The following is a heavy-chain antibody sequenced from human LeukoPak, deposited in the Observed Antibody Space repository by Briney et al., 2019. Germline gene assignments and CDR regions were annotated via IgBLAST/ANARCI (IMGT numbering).Heavy chain of an antibody. CDR2: IYYSGST. D-gene: IGHD5-18*01. Sequence: SETLSLTCTVSGGSISSYYWSWIRQPPGKGLEWIGYIYYSGSTNYNPPLKSRVTISVDTSKNQFSLKLSSVTAADTAVYYCARVQLSLYYFDYWGQGTLVTVSS. J-gene: IGHJ4*02. CDR1: GGSISSYY. CDR3: ARVQLSLYYFDY. V-gene: IGHV4-59*01.